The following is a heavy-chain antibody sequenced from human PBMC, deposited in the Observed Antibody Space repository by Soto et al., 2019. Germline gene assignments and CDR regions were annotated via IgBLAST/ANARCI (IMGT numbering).Heavy chain of an antibody. CDR3: AKYGIYVFWSGYYEGPAHMDV. V-gene: IGHV3-23*01. CDR1: GFTFSSYA. CDR2: ISGSGGST. Sequence: GGSLRLACAASGFTFSSYAMSWVRQAPGKGLEWVSAISGSGGSTYYADSVKGRFTISRDNSKNTLYLQMNSLRAEDTAVYYCAKYGIYVFWSGYYEGPAHMDVWGKGTMVTVSS. D-gene: IGHD3-3*01. J-gene: IGHJ6*03.